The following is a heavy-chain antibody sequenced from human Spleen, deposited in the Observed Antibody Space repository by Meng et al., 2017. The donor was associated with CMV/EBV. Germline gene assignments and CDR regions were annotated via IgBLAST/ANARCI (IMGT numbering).Heavy chain of an antibody. CDR3: ARSYDVKLDSFDI. CDR2: INPDSGGT. J-gene: IGHJ3*02. D-gene: IGHD3-16*01. Sequence: ASVKVSCKASGYTFAGYYLHWLRQAPGQGPEWMGWINPDSGGTSYAQKYQGRVSMTRDTSITTTYMELSRLTSDDRAVYYCARSYDVKLDSFDIWGRGTMVTVSS. CDR1: GYTFAGYY. V-gene: IGHV1-2*02.